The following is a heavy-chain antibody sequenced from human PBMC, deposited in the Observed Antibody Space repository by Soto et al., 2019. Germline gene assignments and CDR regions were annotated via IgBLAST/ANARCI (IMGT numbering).Heavy chain of an antibody. V-gene: IGHV3-21*01. CDR2: ISSSSSYI. D-gene: IGHD6-13*01. Sequence: PGGSLRLSCAASGFTFSSYSMNWVRQAPGKGLEWVSSISSSSSYIYYADSVKGRFTISRDNAKNSLYLQMNSLRAEDTAVYYCASLSRSKGSSWRYYYYGMDVWGQGTTVTVSS. CDR3: ASLSRSKGSSWRYYYYGMDV. J-gene: IGHJ6*02. CDR1: GFTFSSYS.